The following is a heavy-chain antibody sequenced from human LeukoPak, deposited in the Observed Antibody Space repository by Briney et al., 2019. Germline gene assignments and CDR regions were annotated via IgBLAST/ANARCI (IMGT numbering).Heavy chain of an antibody. CDR1: GGSFSGYY. D-gene: IGHD2-2*01. Sequence: SETLSLTCAVYGGSFSGYYWSWIRQPPGKGLEWIGEINHSGSTNYNPSLKSRVTISVDTSKNQFSLQLSSVTAADTAVYYCARQSCSSTSCYFSFGGAYEYWGQGTLVTVSS. CDR3: ARQSCSSTSCYFSFGGAYEY. J-gene: IGHJ4*02. CDR2: INHSGST. V-gene: IGHV4-34*01.